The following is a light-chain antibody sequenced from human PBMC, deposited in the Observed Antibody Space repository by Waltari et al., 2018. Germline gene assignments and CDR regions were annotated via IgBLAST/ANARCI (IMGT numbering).Light chain of an antibody. J-gene: IGKJ2*01. CDR1: QSVSSSY. CDR2: LAS. Sequence: ELVLTQSPGTLSLSPGERATLSCRASQSVSSSYLALYQQKPGQAPRLLMYLASSRATGIPDRFSGSGAGTDFTLTISRLEPEDFAVYYCQYYGSYTFGQGTKLAI. CDR3: QYYGSYT. V-gene: IGKV3-20*01.